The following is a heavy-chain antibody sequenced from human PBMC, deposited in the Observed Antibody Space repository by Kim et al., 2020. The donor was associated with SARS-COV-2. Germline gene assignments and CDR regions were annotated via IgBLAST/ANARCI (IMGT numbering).Heavy chain of an antibody. CDR3: ARRGISDNYYGFGV. CDR1: GYSFSSYW. J-gene: IGHJ6*02. V-gene: IGHV5-51*01. D-gene: IGHD2-15*01. CDR2: IYPGDSGI. Sequence: GESLKISCKGSGYSFSSYWIGWVRQMPGKGLEWMGLIYPGDSGIKYSPSFQGQVTISADRSISTAYLQWSSLKASDTAMYFCARRGISDNYYGFGVWGQGTTVTVSS.